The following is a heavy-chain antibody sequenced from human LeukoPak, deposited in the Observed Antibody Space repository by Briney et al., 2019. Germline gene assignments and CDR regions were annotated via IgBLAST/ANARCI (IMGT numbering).Heavy chain of an antibody. J-gene: IGHJ5*02. D-gene: IGHD3-3*01. CDR3: ARARAGLRFLEAGWFDP. CDR2: INHSGST. V-gene: IGHV4-34*01. CDR1: GGSFSGYY. Sequence: SETLSPTCAVYGGSFSGYYWSWIRQPPGKGLEWIGEINHSGSTNYNPSLKSRVTISVDTSKNQFSLKLSSVTAADTAVYYCARARAGLRFLEAGWFDPWGQGTLVTVSS.